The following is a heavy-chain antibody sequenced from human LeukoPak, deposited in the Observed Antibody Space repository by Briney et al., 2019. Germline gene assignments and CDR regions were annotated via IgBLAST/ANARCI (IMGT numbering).Heavy chain of an antibody. CDR3: ARGPYCSGGSCYPLRYYYYMDG. V-gene: IGHV1-8*01. D-gene: IGHD2-15*01. J-gene: IGHJ6*03. Sequence: ASVKVSCKASGYTFTSYDINWVRQATGQGLEWMGWMNPNSGNTGYAQKFQGRVTMTRNTSISTAYMELSSLRSEDTAVYYCARGPYCSGGSCYPLRYYYYMDGWGKGTTVTVSS. CDR2: MNPNSGNT. CDR1: GYTFTSYD.